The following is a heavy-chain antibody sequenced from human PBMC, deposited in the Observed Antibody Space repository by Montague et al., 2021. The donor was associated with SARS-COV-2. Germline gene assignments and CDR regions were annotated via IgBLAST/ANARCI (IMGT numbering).Heavy chain of an antibody. CDR1: GFTFSIYA. J-gene: IGHJ6*02. Sequence: SLRLSCAASGFTFSIYAIHWVRQAPGKGLEWVAVISYDGSNKYYADSVKGRFTISRDNSKNTLYLQMNSLRAEDTAVYYCARVLGGYYGMDVWGQGTTVTVSS. CDR3: ARVLGGYYGMDV. V-gene: IGHV3-30-3*01. D-gene: IGHD2/OR15-2a*01. CDR2: ISYDGSNK.